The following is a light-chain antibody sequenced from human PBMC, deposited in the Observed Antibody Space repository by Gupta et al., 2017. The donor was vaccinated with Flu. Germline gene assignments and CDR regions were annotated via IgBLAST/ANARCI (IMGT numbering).Light chain of an antibody. CDR1: TSDIGNNY. V-gene: IGLV1-51*01. CDR3: GTWDSSLSAGV. CDR2: DNN. Sequence: SVLTQPPPLSAPPRHKVTITCPGITSDIGNNYVSWYQQLPGTAPKLLIYDNNKRPSGIPDRFSGSKSGTSATLGISGLQTGDEADYYCGTWDSSLSAGVFGGGTKLTVL. J-gene: IGLJ3*02.